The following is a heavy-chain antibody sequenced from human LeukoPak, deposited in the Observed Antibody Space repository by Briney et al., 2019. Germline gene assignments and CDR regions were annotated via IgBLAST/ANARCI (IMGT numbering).Heavy chain of an antibody. D-gene: IGHD1-26*01. CDR1: GFTFSSYG. J-gene: IGHJ4*02. V-gene: IGHV3-33*01. CDR3: AREGAMTNYFDY. Sequence: PGGSLRLSCAASGFTFSSYGMHWVRQAPGKGLEWVAVIWYDGSNKYYADSVKGRFTISRDNSKNTLYLQMNSLRAEDTAVYYCAREGAMTNYFDYWGQGTLVTVSS. CDR2: IWYDGSNK.